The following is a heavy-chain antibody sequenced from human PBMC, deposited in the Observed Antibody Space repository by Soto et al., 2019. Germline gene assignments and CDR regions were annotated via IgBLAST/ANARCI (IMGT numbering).Heavy chain of an antibody. Sequence: EVHLLESGGGLVQPGGSLRLSCAASGFTFSTYAMSWVRQTPGKGLEWVSAIRGDGYSTYYADSVKGRFTISRDNSKNMLYLQVNSLRAEDTAVYYCARGADNSMDYYYYGLDVWGQGTTVTVSS. CDR3: ARGADNSMDYYYYGLDV. J-gene: IGHJ6*02. D-gene: IGHD3-22*01. V-gene: IGHV3-23*01. CDR1: GFTFSTYA. CDR2: IRGDGYST.